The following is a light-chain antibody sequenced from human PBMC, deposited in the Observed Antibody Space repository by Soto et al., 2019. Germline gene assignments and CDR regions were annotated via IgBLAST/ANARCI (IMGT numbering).Light chain of an antibody. CDR1: SSDVGGYNY. V-gene: IGLV2-11*01. J-gene: IGLJ1*01. CDR2: DVS. CDR3: QVWDRTSERYV. Sequence: QSVLTRPRSVSGSPGQSGTISCTGTSSDVGGYNYVSWYQQHPGKAPKLMIYDVSKRPSGIPERFSGSNSGNMATLTISRVEAGDEADYYCQVWDRTSERYVFATGTKVTVL.